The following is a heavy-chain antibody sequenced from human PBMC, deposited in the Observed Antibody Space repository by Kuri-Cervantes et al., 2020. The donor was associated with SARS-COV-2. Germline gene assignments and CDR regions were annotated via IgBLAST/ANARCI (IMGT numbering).Heavy chain of an antibody. V-gene: IGHV3-48*01. J-gene: IGHJ6*02. D-gene: IGHD3-10*01. CDR2: ISSSNSTI. CDR3: AKPGSLRGIIREDQYGLDV. CDR1: GLTFSVYG. Sequence: ETLSLTCAASGLTFSVYGLNWVRQAPGKGLEWVSYISSSNSTIHYADSVKGRFTISRDNAKKSLFLQMNSLRAEDTAVYYCAKPGSLRGIIREDQYGLDVWGQGTTVTVSS.